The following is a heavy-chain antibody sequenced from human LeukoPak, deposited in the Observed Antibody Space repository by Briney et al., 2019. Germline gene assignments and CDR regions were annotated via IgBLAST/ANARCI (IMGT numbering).Heavy chain of an antibody. CDR1: GLTFSTYN. Sequence: PGGSLRLSCVASGLTFSTYNMNWVRQAPGKGLEWISSINTSRDYIYYADSLKGRFTISRDNAKNSLYLQMNNLRAEDTAVYYCTRDPSEASHPYYFDYWGQGTLVTVSS. CDR3: TRDPSEASHPYYFDY. CDR2: INTSRDYI. V-gene: IGHV3-21*01. D-gene: IGHD6-25*01. J-gene: IGHJ4*02.